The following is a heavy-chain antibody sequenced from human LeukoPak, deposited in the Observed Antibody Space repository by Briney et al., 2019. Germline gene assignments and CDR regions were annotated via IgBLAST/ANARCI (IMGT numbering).Heavy chain of an antibody. V-gene: IGHV3-23*01. J-gene: IGHJ5*02. Sequence: GGSLRLSCAASGFTFDSYAMSWVRQAPGKGLEWVSAVSRFGGTTYYADSAKGRFTISRDNSNNTVYLQMNSLRVGDTALYYCVKHVGSRWSNNRFDPWGQGTLVAVS. CDR3: VKHVGSRWSNNRFDP. CDR1: GFTFDSYA. CDR2: VSRFGGTT. D-gene: IGHD6-13*01.